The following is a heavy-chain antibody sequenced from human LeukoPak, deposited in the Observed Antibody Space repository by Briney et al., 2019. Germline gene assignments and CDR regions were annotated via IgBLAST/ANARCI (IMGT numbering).Heavy chain of an antibody. V-gene: IGHV4-34*01. CDR3: ARVKYHDSRRLNYFDY. CDR2: INHSGST. J-gene: IGHJ4*02. D-gene: IGHD3-22*01. CDR1: GGSFSGYY. Sequence: SETLSLTCAVYGGSFSGYYRSWIRQPPGKGLEWIGEINHSGSTNYNPSLKSRVTISVDTSKNQFSLKLSSVTAADTAVYYCARVKYHDSRRLNYFDYWGQGTLVTVSS.